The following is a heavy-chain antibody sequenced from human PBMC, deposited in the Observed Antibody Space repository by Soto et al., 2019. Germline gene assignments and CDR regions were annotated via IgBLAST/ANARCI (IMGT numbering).Heavy chain of an antibody. Sequence: SETPSLTCAVYGGSFSGYYWSWIRQPPGKGLEWIGEINHSGSTNYNPSLKSRVTITWDMSTSTAYMELSSLRSEDTAVYYCAAEYYYGSSDPKGRIDWGQGTLVTVSS. D-gene: IGHD3-22*01. CDR3: AAEYYYGSSDPKGRID. J-gene: IGHJ4*02. V-gene: IGHV4-34*01. CDR1: GGSFSGYY. CDR2: INHSGST.